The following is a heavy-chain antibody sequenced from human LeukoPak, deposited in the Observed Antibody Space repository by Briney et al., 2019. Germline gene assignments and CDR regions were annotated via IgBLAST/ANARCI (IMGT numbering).Heavy chain of an antibody. D-gene: IGHD6-6*01. Sequence: GASVKVSCKASGYTFISYEIHWVRQATGQGLEWMGWINPNSGNTRYVQKFQSRVTFTRDTSRGTAYMELSSLRSEDTAIYYCARGASRSFDYWGQGTLLTVSP. J-gene: IGHJ4*02. CDR2: INPNSGNT. V-gene: IGHV1-8*03. CDR1: GYTFISYE. CDR3: ARGASRSFDY.